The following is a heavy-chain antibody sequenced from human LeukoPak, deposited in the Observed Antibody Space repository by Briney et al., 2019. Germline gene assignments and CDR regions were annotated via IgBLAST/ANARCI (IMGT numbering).Heavy chain of an antibody. J-gene: IGHJ4*02. CDR2: KYTSGST. Sequence: PSETLSPTCTVSGGSISSYYWSWIRQPAGKGLEWIGRKYTSGSTNYNPSLKSRVTISVDKSKNQFSLKLSSVTAADTAVYYCAREKTYYYDSSGYYQRNYFDYWGQGTLVTVSS. D-gene: IGHD3-22*01. CDR3: AREKTYYYDSSGYYQRNYFDY. CDR1: GGSISSYY. V-gene: IGHV4-4*07.